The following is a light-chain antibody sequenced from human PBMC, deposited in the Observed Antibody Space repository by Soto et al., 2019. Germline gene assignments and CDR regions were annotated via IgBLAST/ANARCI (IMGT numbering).Light chain of an antibody. Sequence: QSALTQPASVSGSPGQSITISCTGTSSDVGGYNYVSWYQQHPGKAPKLMIYEVSNRPSGVSNRFYGSKSGNTASLTSSGRQAEDEADYYCSSYTSGSTVIFGGGTPLTVL. CDR1: SSDVGGYNY. CDR2: EVS. V-gene: IGLV2-14*01. J-gene: IGLJ2*01. CDR3: SSYTSGSTVI.